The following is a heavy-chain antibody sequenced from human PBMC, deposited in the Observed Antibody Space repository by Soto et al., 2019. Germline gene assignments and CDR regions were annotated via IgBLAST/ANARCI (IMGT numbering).Heavy chain of an antibody. V-gene: IGHV3-33*01. CDR3: ARDWTLYSSSPDDY. J-gene: IGHJ4*02. CDR1: GFTFSSYS. Sequence: GGSLRLSCAASGFTFSSYSMHWVRQAPGKGLEWVAVIWYDGSNKYYADSVKGRFTISRDNSKNTLYLQMNSLRAEDTAVYYCARDWTLYSSSPDDYWGQGTLVTVSS. CDR2: IWYDGSNK. D-gene: IGHD6-13*01.